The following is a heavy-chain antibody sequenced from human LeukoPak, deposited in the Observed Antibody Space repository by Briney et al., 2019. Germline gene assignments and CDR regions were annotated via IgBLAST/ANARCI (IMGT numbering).Heavy chain of an antibody. CDR1: GFTFGDYA. CDR2: IRSKAYGGTT. J-gene: IGHJ6*02. Sequence: GGSLRLSCTASGFTFGDYAVSWFRQAPGKGLEWVGFIRSKAYGGTTEYAASVKGRFTISRDDSKSIAYLQMNSLKTEDTAVYYCTRDLTYYDFWSGYTRPSNYYYGMDVWGQGTTATVSS. V-gene: IGHV3-49*03. D-gene: IGHD3-3*01. CDR3: TRDLTYYDFWSGYTRPSNYYYGMDV.